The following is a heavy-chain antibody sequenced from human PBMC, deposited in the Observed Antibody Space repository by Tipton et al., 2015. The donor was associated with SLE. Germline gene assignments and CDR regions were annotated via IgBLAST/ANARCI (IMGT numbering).Heavy chain of an antibody. CDR2: ISSSGSTI. CDR1: GFTFSSYE. Sequence: SLRLSCAASGFTFSSYEMNWVRQAPGKGLEWVSYISSSGSTIYYADSVKGRFTISRDNAKNSLYLQMNSLRAEDTAVYYCARGGRWLQRDWYFDLWGRGTLVTVSS. D-gene: IGHD5-24*01. J-gene: IGHJ2*01. CDR3: ARGGRWLQRDWYFDL. V-gene: IGHV3-48*03.